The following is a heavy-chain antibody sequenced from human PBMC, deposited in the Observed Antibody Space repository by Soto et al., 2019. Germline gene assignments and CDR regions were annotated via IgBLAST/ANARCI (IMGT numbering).Heavy chain of an antibody. CDR2: ISWNSGSI. D-gene: IGHD3-22*01. CDR3: AKDGDSSGYLTHGMAV. V-gene: IGHV3-9*01. CDR1: GFTFDDYA. J-gene: IGHJ6*02. Sequence: EVQLVESGGGLVQPGRSLRLSCAASGFTFDDYAMHWVRQAPGKGLEWVSGISWNSGSIGYADSVKGRFTISRDNAKNSLYLQMNSLRAEDTALYYCAKDGDSSGYLTHGMAVWGQGTTVTVSS.